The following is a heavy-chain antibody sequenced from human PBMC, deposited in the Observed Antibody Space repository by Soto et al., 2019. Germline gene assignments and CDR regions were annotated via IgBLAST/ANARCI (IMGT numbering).Heavy chain of an antibody. Sequence: ASETLSLTCTVSGGSLSSGGYYWSWIRPHPGKGLEWIGYIYSSGSTYYNPSLKSRVTISADTSKNQFSLKLSSVTAADTAVYYCARDLRLVRSFADGTDYWGQGTLVTVSS. D-gene: IGHD1-1*01. CDR2: IYSSGST. CDR1: GGSLSSGGYY. V-gene: IGHV4-31*03. CDR3: ARDLRLVRSFADGTDY. J-gene: IGHJ4*02.